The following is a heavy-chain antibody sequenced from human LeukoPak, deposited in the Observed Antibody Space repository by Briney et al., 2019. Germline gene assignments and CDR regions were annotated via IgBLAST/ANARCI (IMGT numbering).Heavy chain of an antibody. J-gene: IGHJ4*02. CDR1: GGSISSHY. Sequence: TSETLSLTCTVSGGSISSHYWSWIRQPPGKGLEWIGYIYYSGSTNYNPSLKSRVTISVDTSRNQFSLKLSSVTAADTALYYCVRLKVDANNYFDYWGQGTLVTVSS. CDR2: IYYSGST. D-gene: IGHD1-26*01. V-gene: IGHV4-59*08. CDR3: VRLKVDANNYFDY.